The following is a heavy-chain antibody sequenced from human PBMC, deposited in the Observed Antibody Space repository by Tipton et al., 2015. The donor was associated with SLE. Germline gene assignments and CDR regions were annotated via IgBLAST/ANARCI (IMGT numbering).Heavy chain of an antibody. V-gene: IGHV3-33*08. CDR3: VRVGGGNFYSFDY. CDR2: IWFDGSEA. CDR1: GFTLSTYG. D-gene: IGHD4-23*01. Sequence: SLRLSCAASGFTLSTYGMHWVRQAPGKGLEWVANIWFDGSEAYYADSVKGRFTISRDNAKNSLHLQMNTLKAEDTAVYYCVRVGGGNFYSFDYWGQGTLVTVSS. J-gene: IGHJ4*02.